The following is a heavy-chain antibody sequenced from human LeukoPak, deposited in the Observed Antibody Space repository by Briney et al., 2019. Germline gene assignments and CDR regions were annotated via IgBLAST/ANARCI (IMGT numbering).Heavy chain of an antibody. CDR1: GYTFTGYY. V-gene: IGHV1-2*02. Sequence: GASVKVSCKASGYTFTGYYMHWVRQAPGQGLEWMGWINPNSGGTNYAQKFQGRVTMTRDTSISTAYMELSRLRSDDTAVYYCARVPVGFGLYYFGYWGQGTLVTVSS. J-gene: IGHJ4*02. D-gene: IGHD3-10*01. CDR3: ARVPVGFGLYYFGY. CDR2: INPNSGGT.